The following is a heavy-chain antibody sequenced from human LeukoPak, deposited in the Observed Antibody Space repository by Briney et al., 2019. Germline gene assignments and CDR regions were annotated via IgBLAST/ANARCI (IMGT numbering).Heavy chain of an antibody. Sequence: PSQTLSLTCTVSGGSISSGSYYWSWIRQPAGKGLEWVGRIYTSGSTNYNPSLKSRVTISLDTSKNQFSLKLSSVTAADSAVYYCAKDVHNLVGGMSYWGQGALVTVSP. D-gene: IGHD2-21*01. V-gene: IGHV4-61*02. CDR3: AKDVHNLVGGMSY. CDR2: IYTSGST. CDR1: GGSISSGSYY. J-gene: IGHJ4*02.